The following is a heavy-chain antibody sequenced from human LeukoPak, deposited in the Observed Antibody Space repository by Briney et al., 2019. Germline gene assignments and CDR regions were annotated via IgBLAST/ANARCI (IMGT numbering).Heavy chain of an antibody. CDR2: IYHSGST. Sequence: TPSETLSLTCTVSGYSISSGYYWGWIRQPPGKGLEWIGSIYHSGSTYYNPSLKSRVTISVDTSKNQFSLKLSSVTAADTAVYYCARARRDTAMSYNWFDPWGQGTLVTVSS. V-gene: IGHV4-38-2*02. D-gene: IGHD5-18*01. J-gene: IGHJ5*02. CDR1: GYSISSGYY. CDR3: ARARRDTAMSYNWFDP.